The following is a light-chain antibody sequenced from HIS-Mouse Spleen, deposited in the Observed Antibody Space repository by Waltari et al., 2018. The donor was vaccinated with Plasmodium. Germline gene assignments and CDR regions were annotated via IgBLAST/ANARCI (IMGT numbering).Light chain of an antibody. CDR3: QTWGTGMGV. V-gene: IGLV4-69*01. J-gene: IGLJ2*01. CDR2: LNSDGSH. Sequence: QLVLTQSPSASASLGASVKLTCTLSSGHSSYAIAWHQQQPEKGPRYLMKLNSDGSHSEGDGIPGRFSGPSSGADRDLTISSLQSEDEADYYCQTWGTGMGVFGGGTKLTVL. CDR1: SGHSSYA.